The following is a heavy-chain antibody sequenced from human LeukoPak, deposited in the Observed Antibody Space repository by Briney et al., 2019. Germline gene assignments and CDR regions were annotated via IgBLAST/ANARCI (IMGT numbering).Heavy chain of an antibody. CDR3: ARHLIAWHTFDY. D-gene: IGHD2-21*01. CDR2: IYYSGST. CDR1: GVSISSSSYS. J-gene: IGHJ4*02. V-gene: IGHV4-39*01. Sequence: PSETLSLTCTVSGVSISSSSYSWGWIRQPPGKGLEWIGSIYYSGSTYYNPSLKSRVTISVDTSKNQFSLNLSSVTAADTAVDYCARHLIAWHTFDYWGQGTLVTVSS.